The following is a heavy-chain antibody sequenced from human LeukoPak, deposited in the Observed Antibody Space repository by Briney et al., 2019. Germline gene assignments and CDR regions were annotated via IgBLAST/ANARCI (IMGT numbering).Heavy chain of an antibody. V-gene: IGHV1-69*01. CDR2: IIPIFGTA. J-gene: IGHJ6*03. D-gene: IGHD6-13*01. CDR3: ASLSSSWSYYYYMDV. Sequence: GSSVKVSCKASGGTFSSYAISWVRQAPGQGLEWMGGIIPIFGTADYAQKFQGRVTITADESTSTAYMELSSLRSEDTAVYYCASLSSSWSYYYYMDVWGKGTTVTVSS. CDR1: GGTFSSYA.